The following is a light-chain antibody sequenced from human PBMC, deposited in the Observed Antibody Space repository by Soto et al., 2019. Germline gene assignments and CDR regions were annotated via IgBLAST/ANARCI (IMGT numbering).Light chain of an antibody. CDR2: DAS. V-gene: IGKV3-20*01. CDR1: QSVSSSY. CDR3: QQYGSSQLT. J-gene: IGKJ4*01. Sequence: EIVLTQSPGTLSLSPGERATLSCRASQSVSSSYLAWYQQKPGQAPRLLIYDASSRATGIPDRFSGSGSGTDFTLTISRLEPEDFEVYYCQQYGSSQLTFGGGTKVDIX.